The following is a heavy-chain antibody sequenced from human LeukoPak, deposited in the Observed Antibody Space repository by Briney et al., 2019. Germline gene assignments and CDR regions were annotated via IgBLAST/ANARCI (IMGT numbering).Heavy chain of an antibody. CDR3: ARDMPKEENDYDYVWGSYRYNPFDY. CDR2: ISSDGTYT. J-gene: IGHJ4*02. V-gene: IGHV3-74*01. D-gene: IGHD3-16*02. CDR1: GFTFSSHL. Sequence: GSLRLSCAASGFTFSSHLMHWVRQAPGKGLVWVSRISSDGTYTNYADSVRGRFTISRDNSKNTLYLQMNSLRAEDAAVYYCARDMPKEENDYDYVWGSYRYNPFDYWGQGTLVTVSS.